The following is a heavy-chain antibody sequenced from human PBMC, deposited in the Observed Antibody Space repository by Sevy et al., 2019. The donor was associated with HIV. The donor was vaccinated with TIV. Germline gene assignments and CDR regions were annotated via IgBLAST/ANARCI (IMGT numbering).Heavy chain of an antibody. Sequence: ASVKVSCKASGGTFSSYAISWVRQAPGQGLEWMGGIIPIFGTANYAQKFQGRVTITADESTSTAYMELSSLRSEDTAVYYCASQPAMAGAYGMDVWGQGTMVTVSS. CDR2: IIPIFGTA. CDR3: ASQPAMAGAYGMDV. V-gene: IGHV1-69*13. D-gene: IGHD5-18*01. J-gene: IGHJ6*02. CDR1: GGTFSSYA.